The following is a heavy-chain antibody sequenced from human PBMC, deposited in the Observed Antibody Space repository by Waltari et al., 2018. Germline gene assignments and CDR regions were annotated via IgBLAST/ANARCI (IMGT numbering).Heavy chain of an antibody. CDR3: ARGXSTGYCDAGLXYPSLDL. Sequence: QLQQGGAGLLKPTETLXLASAVYGGSSSGLSXLWIRQTPGEGLAWIGAITHIGGNSFNPALXSGVSTSVXKSKXHVXLRLTXVXAAETAIXXXARGXSTGYCDAGLXYPSLDLXGPGTLVTVXS. D-gene: IGHD2-8*02. J-gene: IGHJ5*02. CDR2: ITHIGGN. V-gene: IGHV4-34*02. CDR1: GGSSSGLS.